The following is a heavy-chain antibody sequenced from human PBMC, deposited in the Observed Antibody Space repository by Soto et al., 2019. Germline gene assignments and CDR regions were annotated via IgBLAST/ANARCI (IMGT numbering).Heavy chain of an antibody. CDR1: GGSISSGGYY. CDR2: IYYSGST. CDR3: ARDRDTAMVFDY. Sequence: SETLSLTCTVSGGSISSGGYYWSWIRQHPGKGLEWIGYIYYSGSTYYNPSLKSRVTISVDTSKNQFSLKLSSVTAADTAVYYCARDRDTAMVFDYWGQGTLVTVSS. J-gene: IGHJ4*02. V-gene: IGHV4-31*03. D-gene: IGHD5-18*01.